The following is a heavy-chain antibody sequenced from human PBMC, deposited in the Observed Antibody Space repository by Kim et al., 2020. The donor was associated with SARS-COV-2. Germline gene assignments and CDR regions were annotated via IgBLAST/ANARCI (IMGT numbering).Heavy chain of an antibody. Sequence: EKGRYTITRNNSKKTLYLQMNSLRAEDTAVYYCARATMVRGVIAYYGMDVWGQGTTVTVSS. V-gene: IGHV3-53*01. D-gene: IGHD3-10*01. J-gene: IGHJ6*02. CDR3: ARATMVRGVIAYYGMDV.